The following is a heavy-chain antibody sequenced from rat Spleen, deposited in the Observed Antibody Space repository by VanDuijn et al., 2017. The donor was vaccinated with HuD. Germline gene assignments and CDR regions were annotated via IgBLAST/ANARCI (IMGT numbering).Heavy chain of an antibody. J-gene: IGHJ2*01. CDR3: TRKGEL. Sequence: EVQLVESGGGLVQPGRSLKLSCAASGFTLSDYYMAWVRQAPTKGLEWVATITYDGSSTYYRDSVKGRFTISRDNAKSTLYLQMDSLRSEDTATYYCTRKGELWGQGVMVTVSS. CDR2: ITYDGSST. D-gene: IGHD5-1*01. CDR1: GFTLSDYY. V-gene: IGHV5-29*01.